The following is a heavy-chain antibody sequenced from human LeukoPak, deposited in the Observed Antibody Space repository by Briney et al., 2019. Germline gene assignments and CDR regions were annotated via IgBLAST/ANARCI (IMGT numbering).Heavy chain of an antibody. V-gene: IGHV1-69*04. Sequence: SVKVSCKASGGTFISYAISWVRQAPGQGLEWMGRIIPILGIANYAQKFQGRVTITPDKSTSTAYMELSRLRSEDTAVYYCARDRRIAVAGSNRFDPWGQGTLVTVSS. CDR3: ARDRRIAVAGSNRFDP. J-gene: IGHJ5*02. CDR2: IIPILGIA. D-gene: IGHD6-19*01. CDR1: GGTFISYA.